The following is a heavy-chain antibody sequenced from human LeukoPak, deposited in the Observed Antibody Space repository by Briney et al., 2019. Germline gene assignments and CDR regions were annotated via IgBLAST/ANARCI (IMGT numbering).Heavy chain of an antibody. D-gene: IGHD3-22*01. CDR1: GFTFSSYS. J-gene: IGHJ4*02. CDR3: ARGYYDSGGHGHYYFDY. CDR2: ISSSSSYI. Sequence: GGSLRLSCAASGFTFSSYSMNWVRQAPGKGLEWVSSISSSSSYIYYADSVKGRFTISRDNAKNSLYLQMNSLRAEDTAVYYCARGYYDSGGHGHYYFDYWGQGTLVTVSS. V-gene: IGHV3-21*01.